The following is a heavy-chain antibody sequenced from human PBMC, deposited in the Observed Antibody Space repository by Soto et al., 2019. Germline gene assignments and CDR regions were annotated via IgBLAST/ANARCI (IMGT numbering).Heavy chain of an antibody. CDR2: INAGNGNT. V-gene: IGHV1-3*01. CDR3: AGDSYDFCSGYSFDI. Sequence: ASVKVSCNASGYTFTSYAMHWVRQAPGQRLEWMGWINAGNGNTKYSQKFQGRVTITRNTSAIPAYIELSSLRSEDTAVYYCAGDSYDFCSGYSFDIWGQGTMVTVSS. D-gene: IGHD3-3*01. J-gene: IGHJ3*02. CDR1: GYTFTSYA.